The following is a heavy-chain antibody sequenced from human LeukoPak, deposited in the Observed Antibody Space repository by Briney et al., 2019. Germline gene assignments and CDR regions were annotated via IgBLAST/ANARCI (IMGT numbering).Heavy chain of an antibody. Sequence: SETLSLTCTVSGGSISGYYWSWIRQSPGKRLEWIAYISFTGNTNYNPSLKSRVTISLDTSKTHFSLTLSSLTAADTAVYYCARSPPGWYYDNSSQYYFDTWGQGALVTVSS. CDR2: ISFTGNT. V-gene: IGHV4-59*08. CDR3: ARSPPGWYYDNSSQYYFDT. D-gene: IGHD3-22*01. CDR1: GGSISGYY. J-gene: IGHJ4*02.